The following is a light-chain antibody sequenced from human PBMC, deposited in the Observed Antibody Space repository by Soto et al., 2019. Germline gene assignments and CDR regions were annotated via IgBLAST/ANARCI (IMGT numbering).Light chain of an antibody. CDR1: QYINTR. J-gene: IGKJ5*01. CDR2: QTS. Sequence: EIVLTQSPATLSSFPGDRVTLSCRASQYINTRLAWYQHRPGQAPRLLIYQTSIRATGVPARFSGSGSRTDFTLTISSLESEDFAVYYCQQRSHSITFGQGTRLETK. V-gene: IGKV3-11*01. CDR3: QQRSHSIT.